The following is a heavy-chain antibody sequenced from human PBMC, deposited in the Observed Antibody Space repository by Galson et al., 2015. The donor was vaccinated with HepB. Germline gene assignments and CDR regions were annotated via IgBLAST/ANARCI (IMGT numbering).Heavy chain of an antibody. CDR2: ISYDGSNK. D-gene: IGHD2-21*02. CDR3: ARDQRGVDLPLYCGGDCSLDY. V-gene: IGHV3-30-3*01. J-gene: IGHJ4*02. Sequence: SLRLSCAASGFTFSSYAMHWVRQAPGKGLEWVAVISYDGSNKYYADSVKGRFTISRDNSKNTLYLQMNSLRAEDTAVYYCARDQRGVDLPLYCGGDCSLDYWGQGTLVTVSS. CDR1: GFTFSSYA.